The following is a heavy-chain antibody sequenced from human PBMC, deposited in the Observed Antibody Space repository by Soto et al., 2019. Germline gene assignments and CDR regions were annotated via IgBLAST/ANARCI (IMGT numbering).Heavy chain of an antibody. D-gene: IGHD2-2*01. Sequence: ASVKFSCKASGGTFSSYAISWVRQAPGQGLEWMGGIIPIFGTANYAQKFQGRVTITADESTSTAYMELSSLRSEDTAVYYCARRKDIVVVPAAMQYYYYGMDVWGQGTTVTVSS. CDR2: IIPIFGTA. J-gene: IGHJ6*02. CDR1: GGTFSSYA. V-gene: IGHV1-69*13. CDR3: ARRKDIVVVPAAMQYYYYGMDV.